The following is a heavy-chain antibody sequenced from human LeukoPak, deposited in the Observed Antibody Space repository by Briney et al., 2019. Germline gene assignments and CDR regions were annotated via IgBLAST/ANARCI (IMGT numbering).Heavy chain of an antibody. CDR2: IYYTGSS. J-gene: IGHJ4*02. D-gene: IGHD3-10*01. CDR1: GGSVSDYY. Sequence: SETLSLTCTVSGGSVSDYYWSWIRQSPGKGLEWIGYIYYTGSSSYNPSLRSRVTISADTSKNQFSLKLSSVTAADTAVYYCARGVRGDGSWAFDYWGQGTLVTVSS. CDR3: ARGVRGDGSWAFDY. V-gene: IGHV4-59*02.